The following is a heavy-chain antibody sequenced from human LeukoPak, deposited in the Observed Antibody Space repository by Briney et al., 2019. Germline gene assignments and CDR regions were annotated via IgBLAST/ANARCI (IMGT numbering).Heavy chain of an antibody. CDR2: IYSGGST. D-gene: IGHD6-19*01. J-gene: IGHJ4*02. CDR1: GFTVSSNY. CDR3: AMQVAVAGTPPYDY. V-gene: IGHV3-66*01. Sequence: GGSLRLSCAASGFTVSSNYISWGRPGPGEGVGWGSVIYSGGSTYYADSVKGRFTISRDNSKNTLYLQMNSLRAEDTAVYYCAMQVAVAGTPPYDYWGQGTLVTVSS.